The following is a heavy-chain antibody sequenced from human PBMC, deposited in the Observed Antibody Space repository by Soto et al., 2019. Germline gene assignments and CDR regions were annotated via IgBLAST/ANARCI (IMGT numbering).Heavy chain of an antibody. D-gene: IGHD3-10*01. CDR1: GFSFSDYW. Sequence: EVQLVESGGGLVQPGGSLRLSCAVSGFSFSDYWMHWVRQIPGTGLVWVSRTNRDGSSTSYADSVKGRFTISRDNAKNTLYLQMNSLRAEDTAVYYCERDRFGVLGGDYWGQGALVTVSS. J-gene: IGHJ4*02. V-gene: IGHV3-74*01. CDR2: TNRDGSST. CDR3: ERDRFGVLGGDY.